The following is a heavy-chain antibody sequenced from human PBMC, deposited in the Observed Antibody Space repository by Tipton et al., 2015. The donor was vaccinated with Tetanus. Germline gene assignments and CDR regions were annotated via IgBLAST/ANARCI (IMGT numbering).Heavy chain of an antibody. J-gene: IGHJ4*02. D-gene: IGHD3-3*01. CDR1: GDSISRSY. CDR3: ARIHDFLSGHFDF. CDR2: IFIPEGT. Sequence: TLSLTCTVSGDSISRSYWSWIRQSPGKGLEWIGYIFIPEGTIYNPSLQSRVIISVDKSKNQLSLKLRSVTAADTAVYYCARIHDFLSGHFDFWGQGTLVTVSS. V-gene: IGHV4-59*01.